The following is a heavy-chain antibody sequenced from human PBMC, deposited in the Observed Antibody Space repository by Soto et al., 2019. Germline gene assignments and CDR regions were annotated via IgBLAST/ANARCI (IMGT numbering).Heavy chain of an antibody. CDR2: VSKSGYA. D-gene: IGHD3-22*01. CDR1: GFTFNNYG. Sequence: GSLGLSCTVSGFTFNNYGINGVRQAPGKGLEWVSSVSKSGYAYYSDSVKGRFTISRDNAKNSVSLQMNTLRVEDTAVYYCAREDSIIIPAVSDFWGQGTLVTVSS. J-gene: IGHJ4*02. CDR3: AREDSIIIPAVSDF. V-gene: IGHV3-21*01.